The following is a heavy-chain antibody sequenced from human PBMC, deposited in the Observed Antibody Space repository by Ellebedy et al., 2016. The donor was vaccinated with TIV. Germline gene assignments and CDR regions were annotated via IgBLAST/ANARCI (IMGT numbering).Heavy chain of an antibody. V-gene: IGHV3-30*18. CDR3: AKEADIVFVPAAMRWGAFHY. CDR2: ISYDGSNK. D-gene: IGHD2-2*01. J-gene: IGHJ4*02. CDR1: GFTFSSYG. Sequence: PGGSLRLSCAASGFTFSSYGMHWVRQAPGKGLEWVAVISYDGSNKYYADSVKGRFTISRDNSKNTLYLQMNSLRAEDTAVYYCAKEADIVFVPAAMRWGAFHYWGQGTLVTVSS.